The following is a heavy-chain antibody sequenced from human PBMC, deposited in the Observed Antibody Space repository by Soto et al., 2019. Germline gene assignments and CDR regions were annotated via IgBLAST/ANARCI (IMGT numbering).Heavy chain of an antibody. V-gene: IGHV3-30-3*01. J-gene: IGHJ4*02. CDR1: GFTFSTHA. CDR2: VSFDGSNK. D-gene: IGHD6-13*01. Sequence: GGSLRLSCAASGFTFSTHAMHWVRQAPGKGLECVAIVSFDGSNKYYADSVKGRFTISRDNSKNTLYLQMSGLTPEDTSFYYCARDQTGITTAGGGRIDHWGQGTLVTVSS. CDR3: ARDQTGITTAGGGRIDH.